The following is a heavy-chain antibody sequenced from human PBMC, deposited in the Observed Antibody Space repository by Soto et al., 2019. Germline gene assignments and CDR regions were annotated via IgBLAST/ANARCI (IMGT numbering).Heavy chain of an antibody. Sequence: VQLVESGGGLVQAGGSLRLSCAASGFDFRNFWMNWVRHVPEKGLEWVATIKDDGSQKFYVDSVKGRFSISSDNSMNFVFLEMSSLRGGDTATYYCARQHYGDYFAYWGQGVLVTVSS. J-gene: IGHJ4*02. CDR2: IKDDGSQK. CDR3: ARQHYGDYFAY. V-gene: IGHV3-7*01. CDR1: GFDFRNFW. D-gene: IGHD3-10*01.